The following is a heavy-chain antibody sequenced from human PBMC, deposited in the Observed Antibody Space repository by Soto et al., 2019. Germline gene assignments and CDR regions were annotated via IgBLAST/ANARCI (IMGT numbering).Heavy chain of an antibody. CDR1: GGSFSGYY. CDR3: ARGSSYDFWSGSASARGYYYMDV. CDR2: INHSGST. D-gene: IGHD3-3*01. J-gene: IGHJ6*03. V-gene: IGHV4-34*01. Sequence: PSETLSLTCAVYGGSFSGYYWSWIRQPPGKGLEWIGEINHSGSTNYNPSLKSRVTISVDTSKNQFSLKLSSVTAADTAVYYCARGSSYDFWSGSASARGYYYMDVWGKGTTVTVSS.